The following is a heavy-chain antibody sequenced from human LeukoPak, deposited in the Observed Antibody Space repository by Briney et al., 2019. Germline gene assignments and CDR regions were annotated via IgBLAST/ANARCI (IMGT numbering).Heavy chain of an antibody. Sequence: GASVKVSCKASGYTFTRYDINWVRQATGQGLEWMGWMNPKSGNTGHAQKFQGRVTITRDTSISTAYMELSSLRSEDTAVYYCAIYGSGSYRSSDYWGQGTLVTVSS. J-gene: IGHJ4*02. CDR2: MNPKSGNT. CDR1: GYTFTRYD. V-gene: IGHV1-8*03. CDR3: AIYGSGSYRSSDY. D-gene: IGHD3-10*01.